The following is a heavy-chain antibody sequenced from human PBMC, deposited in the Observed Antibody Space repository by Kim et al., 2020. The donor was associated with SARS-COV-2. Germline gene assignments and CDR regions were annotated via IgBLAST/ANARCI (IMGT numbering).Heavy chain of an antibody. CDR3: ARAPSILRLREYYFDY. CDR1: GGSISSGCYY. J-gene: IGHJ4*02. CDR2: IYYSGST. D-gene: IGHD5-18*01. Sequence: SETLSLTCTVSGGSISSGCYYWSWIRQHPGKGLEGIGYIYYSGSTYYNPSLKSRVTITVYTSKNQFSLRLSSVTAAATAGYYCARAPSILRLREYYFDYWGQGTRVTVSS. V-gene: IGHV4-31*03.